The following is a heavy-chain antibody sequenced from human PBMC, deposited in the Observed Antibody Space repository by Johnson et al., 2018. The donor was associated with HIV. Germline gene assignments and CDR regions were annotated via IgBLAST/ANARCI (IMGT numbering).Heavy chain of an antibody. D-gene: IGHD3-10*01. CDR2: ISFDENNK. J-gene: IGHJ3*01. CDR3: AVLCSGCADAFDW. CDR1: GFTFRS. Sequence: QVQLVESGGGVVQPGRSLRLSCAASGFTFRSMHWDRQAPGKGLEWVAVISFDENNKVYADSVKGRFTISRDNSKNTLFLHMNSLRTEDTAIYYCAVLCSGCADAFDWWGQGTMVTVS. V-gene: IGHV3-30-3*01.